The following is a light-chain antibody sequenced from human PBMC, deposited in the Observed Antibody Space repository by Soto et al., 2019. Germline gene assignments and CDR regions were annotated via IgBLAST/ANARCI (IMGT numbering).Light chain of an antibody. CDR2: GAS. V-gene: IGKV3-15*01. CDR1: QSVRSD. CDR3: QQYNNWPPLT. Sequence: EIVMTQSPASLSVSPGERATLSCRASQSVRSDVAWYQHKPGQAPRLLIYGASTRATGIPARFSGSGSVTHFTLTITSLQSEDSGVYYCQQYNNWPPLTFGGGTKVEIK. J-gene: IGKJ4*01.